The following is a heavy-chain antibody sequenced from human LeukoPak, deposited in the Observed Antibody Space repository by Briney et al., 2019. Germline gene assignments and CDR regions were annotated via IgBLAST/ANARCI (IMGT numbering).Heavy chain of an antibody. Sequence: GGSLRLSCAASGFTFSSYGMIWVRQAPGKGLEWVSGISGSGGSTYDADSVKGRFTVASDNSKNTLYLKMNSLRADDTAVYYCAKDRPTVYSSSWLHFLDSWGQGTLVTVSS. CDR3: AKDRPTVYSSSWLHFLDS. V-gene: IGHV3-23*01. D-gene: IGHD6-13*01. CDR1: GFTFSSYG. CDR2: ISGSGGST. J-gene: IGHJ4*02.